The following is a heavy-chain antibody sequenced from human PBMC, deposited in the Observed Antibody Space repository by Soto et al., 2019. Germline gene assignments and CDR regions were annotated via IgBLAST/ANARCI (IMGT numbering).Heavy chain of an antibody. CDR2: IYYSGST. D-gene: IGHD2-2*01. J-gene: IGHJ4*02. CDR1: GGSISSGGYY. CDR3: ARGQQLLSSTR. Sequence: SETLSLTCTVSGGSISSGGYYWSWIRQHPGKGLEWLGYIYYSGSTYYNPSLKSRVTISVDTSKNQFSLKLSSVTAADTAVYYCARGQQLLSSTRWGQGTLVTVSS. V-gene: IGHV4-31*03.